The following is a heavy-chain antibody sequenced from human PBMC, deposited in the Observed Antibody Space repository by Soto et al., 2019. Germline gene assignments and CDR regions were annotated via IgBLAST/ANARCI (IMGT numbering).Heavy chain of an antibody. V-gene: IGHV4-39*02. Sequence: SETLSLTCSVSGDSISSRTDYWGWVRQPPGKGLEWIGNIYYSGSTDYNPSLKRRVTISVDTSQNDFSLKLTSVTAADTAVYYCALVVAPPYFFDYWSQGTLVTVSS. CDR2: IYYSGST. J-gene: IGHJ4*02. D-gene: IGHD2-15*01. CDR1: GDSISSRTDY. CDR3: ALVVAPPYFFDY.